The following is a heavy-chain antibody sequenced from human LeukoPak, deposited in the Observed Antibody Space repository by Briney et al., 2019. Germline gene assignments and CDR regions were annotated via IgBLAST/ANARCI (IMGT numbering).Heavy chain of an antibody. CDR2: INPSGGST. J-gene: IGHJ4*02. CDR3: ARVPARITGTTIYLRY. Sequence: ASVKVSCKASGYTFTSYYMHWVRQAPGQGLEWMGIINPSGGSTSYAQKFQGRVTMTRDTSTSTVYMELSSLRSEDTAVYYCARVPARITGTTIYLRYWGQGTLVTVSS. V-gene: IGHV1-46*01. CDR1: GYTFTSYY. D-gene: IGHD1-7*01.